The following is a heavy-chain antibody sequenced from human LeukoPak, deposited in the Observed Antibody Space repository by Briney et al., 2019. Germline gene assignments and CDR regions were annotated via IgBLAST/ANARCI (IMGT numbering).Heavy chain of an antibody. J-gene: IGHJ4*02. D-gene: IGHD5-12*01. Sequence: SETLSLTCTVSGGSISSYYWSWIRQPPGKGLEWIGYIYYSGSTNYNPSLKSRVTISVDTSKNQFSLKLSSVTAADTAVYYCARVGHIVATILPDYWGQGTLVTVSS. CDR2: IYYSGST. CDR3: ARVGHIVATILPDY. V-gene: IGHV4-59*12. CDR1: GGSISSYY.